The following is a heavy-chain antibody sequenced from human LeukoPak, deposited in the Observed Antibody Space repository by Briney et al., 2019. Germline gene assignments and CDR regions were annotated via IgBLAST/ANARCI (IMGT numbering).Heavy chain of an antibody. D-gene: IGHD3-3*01. CDR1: GGSISSGSYY. CDR2: IYYSGST. J-gene: IGHJ3*02. V-gene: IGHV4-39*01. Sequence: SETLSLTCTVSGGSISSGSYYWGWIRQPPGKGLEWIGSIYYSGSTYYNPSLKSRVTISVDTSKNQFSLKLSSVTAADTAVYYCATGVVISNRDAFDIWAKGQWSPSLQ. CDR3: ATGVVISNRDAFDI.